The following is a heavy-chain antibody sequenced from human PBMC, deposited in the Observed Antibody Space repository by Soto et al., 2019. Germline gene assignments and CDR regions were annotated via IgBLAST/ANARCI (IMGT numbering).Heavy chain of an antibody. CDR3: ARSIAAAGPRGAFDI. Sequence: VKVSCKASGYTFTGYYMHWVRQAPGQGLEWMGWINPNSGGTNYAQKFQGRVTMTRDTSISTAYMELSRLRSDDTAVYYCARSIAAAGPRGAFDIWGQGTMVTVSS. CDR1: GYTFTGYY. J-gene: IGHJ3*02. D-gene: IGHD6-13*01. CDR2: INPNSGGT. V-gene: IGHV1-2*02.